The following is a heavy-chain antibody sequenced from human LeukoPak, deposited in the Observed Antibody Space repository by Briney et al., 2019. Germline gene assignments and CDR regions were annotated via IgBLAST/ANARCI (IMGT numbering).Heavy chain of an antibody. V-gene: IGHV4-34*01. Sequence: SETLSLTCAVYGGSFSGYYWSWIRQPPGKGLEWIGYIYHSGSTYYNPPLKSRVTISVDRSKNQFSLKLSSVTAADTAVYYCARNYYDSSGYYFRGDYYFDYWGQGTLVTVSS. CDR3: ARNYYDSSGYYFRGDYYFDY. J-gene: IGHJ4*02. CDR1: GGSFSGYY. D-gene: IGHD3-22*01. CDR2: IYHSGST.